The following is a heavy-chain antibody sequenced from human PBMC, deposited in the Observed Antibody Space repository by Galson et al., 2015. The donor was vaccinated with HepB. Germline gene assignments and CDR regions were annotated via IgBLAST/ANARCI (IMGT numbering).Heavy chain of an antibody. CDR2: IYYSGNT. Sequence: TLSLTCTVSGGSMSSYYWSWIRQPPGKGLEWIGYIYYSGNTNYNPSLKSRVTISLDTSKKQFSLKLTSVTAADTAVYYCVREVGSGWYTFDYWGQGTLVTVPS. D-gene: IGHD6-19*01. CDR1: GGSMSSYY. CDR3: VREVGSGWYTFDY. J-gene: IGHJ4*02. V-gene: IGHV4-59*01.